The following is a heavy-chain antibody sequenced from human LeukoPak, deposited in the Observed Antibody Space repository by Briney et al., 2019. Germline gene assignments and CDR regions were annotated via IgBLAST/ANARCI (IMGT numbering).Heavy chain of an antibody. CDR3: ARGRNQRDLRLLLY. D-gene: IGHD1-14*01. CDR1: GYTFSDYD. Sequence: ASVKVSSKPSGYTFSDYDISWVRQATGQGLEWMGWMNPNSGNTGYAEKFQGRVTMTTNTSISTAYMELSSLRSEDTAIYYWARGRNQRDLRLLLYWGQGTLVTVSS. J-gene: IGHJ4*02. CDR2: MNPNSGNT. V-gene: IGHV1-8*01.